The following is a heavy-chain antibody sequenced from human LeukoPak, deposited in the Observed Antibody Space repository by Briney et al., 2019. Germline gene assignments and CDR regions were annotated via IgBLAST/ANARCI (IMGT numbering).Heavy chain of an antibody. V-gene: IGHV3-66*01. CDR2: IYTGDNT. D-gene: IGHD2-2*01. J-gene: IGHJ4*02. Sequence: GGSLRLSCAASRISDYMIWVRQAPGTGLEWVSVIYTGDNTYYANSVKGRFTISRDNSQRMLYLQMNSLRAEDTSDYYCASSTSTPGGFDFWGQGTLVTVSS. CDR3: ASSTSTPGGFDF. CDR1: RISDY.